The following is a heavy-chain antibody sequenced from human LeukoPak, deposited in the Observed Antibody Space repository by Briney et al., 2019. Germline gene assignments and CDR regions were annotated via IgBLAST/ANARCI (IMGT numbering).Heavy chain of an antibody. D-gene: IGHD2-15*01. CDR2: IIPIFGTA. V-gene: IGHV1-69*13. J-gene: IGHJ4*02. Sequence: ASVKVSCKASGGTFSSYAISWVRQAPGQGLEWMGGIIPIFGTANYAQKFQGRVTITADESTSTAYMELSSLRSEDTAAYYCARGGYCSGGSCYRIDYWGQGTLVTVSS. CDR3: ARGGYCSGGSCYRIDY. CDR1: GGTFSSYA.